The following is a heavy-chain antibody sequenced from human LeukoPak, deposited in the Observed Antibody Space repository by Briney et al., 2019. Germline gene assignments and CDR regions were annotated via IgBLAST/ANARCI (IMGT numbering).Heavy chain of an antibody. Sequence: GGSLRLSCAASGFTFSSYGMSWVRQAPGKGLEWVSSIDSSGGYMFYADSVKGRFIISRDNAKDSLYLQMNSLRVEDTAVYYCLRGDRRDYWGQGTLVTVSS. V-gene: IGHV3-21*06. CDR3: LRGDRRDY. CDR2: IDSSGGYM. CDR1: GFTFSSYG. J-gene: IGHJ4*02.